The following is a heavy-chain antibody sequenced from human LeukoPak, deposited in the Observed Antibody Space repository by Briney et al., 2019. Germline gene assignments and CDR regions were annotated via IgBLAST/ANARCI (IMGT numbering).Heavy chain of an antibody. Sequence: GGSLRLSCAASGFTFSSYGMSWVRQAPGKGLEWVSSIDSSGGYMFYADSVKGRFIISRDNAKDSLYLQMNSLRVEDTAVYYCLRGDRRDYWGQGTLVTVSS. V-gene: IGHV3-21*06. CDR3: LRGDRRDY. CDR2: IDSSGGYM. CDR1: GFTFSSYG. J-gene: IGHJ4*02.